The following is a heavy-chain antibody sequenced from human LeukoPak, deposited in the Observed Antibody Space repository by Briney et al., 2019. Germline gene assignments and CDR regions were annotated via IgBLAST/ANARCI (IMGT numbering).Heavy chain of an antibody. V-gene: IGHV3-23*01. CDR2: ISNSDYNT. CDR3: AKDLLTVVVAATDDY. D-gene: IGHD2-15*01. CDR1: GFTFSNYA. J-gene: IGHJ4*02. Sequence: GGSLRLSCAASGFTFSNYAMSWVRQAPGKGLEWVSTISNSDYNTYYADSVKGRFTISRDNSKNTLYLQMNSLRAEDTAVYYCAKDLLTVVVAATDDYWGQGTLVTVSS.